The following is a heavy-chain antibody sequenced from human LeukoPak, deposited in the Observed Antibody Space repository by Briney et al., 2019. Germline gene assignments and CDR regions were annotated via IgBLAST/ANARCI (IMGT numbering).Heavy chain of an antibody. D-gene: IGHD2-15*01. CDR2: INSGGST. Sequence: GGSLRLSCAASGFTVSSNYMSWVRQAPGKGLEWVSVINSGGSTYYADSVKGRFTISRDNSKNTLYLQMNSLRAEDTAVYYCARKGYCSGGSCYSGGNWFDPWGQGTLVTVSS. V-gene: IGHV3-66*01. CDR3: ARKGYCSGGSCYSGGNWFDP. J-gene: IGHJ5*02. CDR1: GFTVSSNY.